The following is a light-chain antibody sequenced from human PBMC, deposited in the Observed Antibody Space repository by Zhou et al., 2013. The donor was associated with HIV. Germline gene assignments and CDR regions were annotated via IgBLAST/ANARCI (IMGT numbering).Light chain of an antibody. CDR1: QSVNNN. Sequence: EIVMTQSPATLSVSPGERATLSCRASQSVNNNLAWYQQKPGQAPRLLISGASTRATGIPARFSGSGSGTEFTLTISSLQPEDFAVYFCQQYNNWPPWTFGQGTRVEIK. CDR2: GAS. CDR3: QQYNNWPPWT. J-gene: IGKJ1*01. V-gene: IGKV3-15*01.